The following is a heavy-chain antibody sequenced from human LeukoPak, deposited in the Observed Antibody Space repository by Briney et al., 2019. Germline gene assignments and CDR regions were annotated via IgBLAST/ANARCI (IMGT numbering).Heavy chain of an antibody. CDR3: ARGGYGDYVRWFDP. Sequence: PSETLSLTCAVYIGSFSGYYWSWLRQPPGKGLEWVGEINHSGSTNYNPSLKSRVTISVDTSKNQFSLKLSSVTAADTAVYYCARGGYGDYVRWFDPWGQGTLVTVSS. CDR2: INHSGST. J-gene: IGHJ5*02. V-gene: IGHV4-34*01. D-gene: IGHD4-17*01. CDR1: IGSFSGYY.